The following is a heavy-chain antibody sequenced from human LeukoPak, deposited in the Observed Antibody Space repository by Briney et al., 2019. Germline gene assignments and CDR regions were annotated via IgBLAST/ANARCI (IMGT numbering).Heavy chain of an antibody. CDR1: GGSISSYY. Sequence: ASETLSLTCTVSGGSISSYYWSWIRQPPGKGLEWIGYIFYSGSTNYNPSLQSRVTISVDTSKNQFSLKLSSVTAADTAIYYCARDGRAGSLFAYWGQGTLVTVSS. CDR2: IFYSGST. J-gene: IGHJ4*02. V-gene: IGHV4-59*01. D-gene: IGHD6-19*01. CDR3: ARDGRAGSLFAY.